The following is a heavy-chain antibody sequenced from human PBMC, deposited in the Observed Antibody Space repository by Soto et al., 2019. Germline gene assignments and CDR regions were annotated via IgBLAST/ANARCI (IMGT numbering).Heavy chain of an antibody. J-gene: IGHJ6*02. CDR3: ARGSIVAAEYGMDV. V-gene: IGHV3-33*01. CDR2: IWHDGSKT. Sequence: GGSLRLSCAASGFSFSSYGMHWVRQAPGKGLEWVAVIWHDGSKTYYADSVKGRLIISRDNSKNTLYVQINSLRAEDRGVYFCARGSIVAAEYGMDVWGQGTTVTVSS. D-gene: IGHD6-13*01. CDR1: GFSFSSYG.